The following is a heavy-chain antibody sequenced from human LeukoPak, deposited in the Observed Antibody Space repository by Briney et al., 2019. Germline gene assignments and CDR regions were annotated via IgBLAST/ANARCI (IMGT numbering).Heavy chain of an antibody. D-gene: IGHD6-19*01. CDR3: ARDRSGSGWLPHY. CDR2: IRAYDGNT. J-gene: IGHJ4*02. CDR1: GYTFTNNG. Sequence: ASVKVSCKASGYTFTNNGIKWVRQAPGQGLGWMGWIRAYDGNTDFAQKFQGRVTITTDTSTNTAYMELRSLTSDDTAVYYCARDRSGSGWLPHYWGQGTLVTVSS. V-gene: IGHV1-18*01.